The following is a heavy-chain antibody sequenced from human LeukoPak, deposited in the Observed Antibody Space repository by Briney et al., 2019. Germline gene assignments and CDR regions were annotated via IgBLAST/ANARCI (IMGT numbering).Heavy chain of an antibody. Sequence: PSETLSLTCTVSGGSISSTSYYWGWIRQPPGKGLECIGTIYYSGSTYYNPSLKSRVTISVDKSKNQFSLKLSSVTAADTAVYYCARGPLVTPHYYYYYMDVWGKGTTVTVSS. J-gene: IGHJ6*03. V-gene: IGHV4-39*07. D-gene: IGHD4-23*01. CDR1: GGSISSTSYY. CDR3: ARGPLVTPHYYYYYMDV. CDR2: IYYSGST.